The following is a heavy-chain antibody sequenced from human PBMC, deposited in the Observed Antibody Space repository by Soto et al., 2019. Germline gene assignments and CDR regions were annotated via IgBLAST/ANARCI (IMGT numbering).Heavy chain of an antibody. J-gene: IGHJ4*02. Sequence: EVQLVESGGALIKPGGSLRLSCAASGFTFSITYMNWVRQAPGKGLEWVGRIKGKSDGDTADYAAPVQGRFTISRDGSENTLYLQMNSLKTEDTAVYYCTTEYYYRLDYWGQETLVTVSS. CDR1: GFTFSITY. CDR2: IKGKSDGDTA. D-gene: IGHD2-8*01. CDR3: TTEYYYRLDY. V-gene: IGHV3-15*07.